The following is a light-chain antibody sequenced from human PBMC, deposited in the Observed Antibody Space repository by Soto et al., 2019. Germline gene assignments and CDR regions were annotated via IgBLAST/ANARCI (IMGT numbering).Light chain of an antibody. Sequence: YTSVVARAIITCRVSQSISSYLNWYQQKPGKAPKLLIYAASSLQSGVPSRFSGSGSGTDFTLTISSLQPEDFATYYCQQSYSTITFGQGTRLEIK. CDR1: QSISSY. J-gene: IGKJ5*01. V-gene: IGKV1-39*01. CDR3: QQSYSTIT. CDR2: AAS.